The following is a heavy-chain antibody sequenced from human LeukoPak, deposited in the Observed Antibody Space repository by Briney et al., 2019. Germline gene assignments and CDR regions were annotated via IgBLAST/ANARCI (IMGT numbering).Heavy chain of an antibody. CDR2: ISGSGTI. Sequence: SETLSLTCTVSGGSINSYWSWIRQPAGKGLEWIGRISGSGTITYNPALQSRLSVSIDTSKNQFSLKLMSVSAADTAVYYCARDSGTTGEVKFDPWGQGTLVTVSS. CDR3: ARDSGTTGEVKFDP. J-gene: IGHJ5*02. D-gene: IGHD3-10*01. CDR1: GGSINSY. V-gene: IGHV4-4*07.